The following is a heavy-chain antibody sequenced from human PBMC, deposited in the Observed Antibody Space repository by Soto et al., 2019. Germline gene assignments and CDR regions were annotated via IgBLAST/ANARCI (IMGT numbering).Heavy chain of an antibody. CDR3: ARDYGFGDIAFEI. Sequence: QVQLVQSGAEVKKPGASVKVSCKASGYTFTSYGISWVRQAPGQGLEWMGWISAYNGNTNYAQRLQGRVTMTTNTTTSTAYMRLRSPIANDTPVYYCARDYGFGDIAFEIWGQGTMVTVSS. CDR2: ISAYNGNT. D-gene: IGHD3-10*01. CDR1: GYTFTSYG. J-gene: IGHJ3*02. V-gene: IGHV1-18*01.